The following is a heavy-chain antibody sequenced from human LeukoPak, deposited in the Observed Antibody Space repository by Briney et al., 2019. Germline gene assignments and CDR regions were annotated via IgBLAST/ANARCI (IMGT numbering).Heavy chain of an antibody. V-gene: IGHV1-69*02. CDR1: GGTFSSYT. J-gene: IGHJ6*03. D-gene: IGHD1-26*01. Sequence: GASVKVSCKASGGTFSSYTISWVRQAPGQGLEWMGRIIPILGIANYAQKFQGRVTITADKSTSTAYMELSSLRSEDTAVYYCARCPLGLRGYYYYMDVWGKGTTVTVS. CDR3: ARCPLGLRGYYYYMDV. CDR2: IIPILGIA.